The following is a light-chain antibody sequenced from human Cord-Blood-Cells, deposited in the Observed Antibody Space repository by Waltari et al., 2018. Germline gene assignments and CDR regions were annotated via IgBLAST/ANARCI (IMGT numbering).Light chain of an antibody. CDR3: SSYTSSSTWV. CDR2: DVS. V-gene: IGLV2-14*01. CDR1: SSDVAAYNS. Sequence: QSALTQPASVSGSPGQSITISCTVTSSDVAAYNSFSWYQQHPGKAPKLMIYDVSKGPSGVSNRFSGSKSGNTASLTISGLQAEDEADYYCSSYTSSSTWVFGGGTKLTVL. J-gene: IGLJ3*02.